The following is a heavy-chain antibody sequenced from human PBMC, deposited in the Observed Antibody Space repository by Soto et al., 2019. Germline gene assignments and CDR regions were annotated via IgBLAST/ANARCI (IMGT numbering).Heavy chain of an antibody. CDR3: AGGTDGKKVAY. CDR2: FFYTGST. V-gene: IGHV4-61*03. CDR1: CGSVSSGHYY. Sequence: SETLSLTCTVSCGSVSSGHYYWNWIRQPPGKGLEWIGYFFYTGSTNYNPSLESRLTMSVDVSKNHFSLRLNSVTAADTAVYYCAGGTDGKKVAYWGQGALVTVSS. D-gene: IGHD5-12*01. J-gene: IGHJ4*02.